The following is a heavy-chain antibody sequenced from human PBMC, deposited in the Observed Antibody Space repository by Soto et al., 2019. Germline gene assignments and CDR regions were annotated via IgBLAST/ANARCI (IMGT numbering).Heavy chain of an antibody. J-gene: IGHJ5*02. CDR1: GFTFSSYG. D-gene: IGHD3-10*01. CDR2: IWYDGSNK. V-gene: IGHV3-33*01. CDR3: AREVRGGHVNWFDP. Sequence: QVQLVESGGGVVQTGRSLRLSCAASGFTFSSYGMHWVRQAPGKGLEWVAVIWYDGSNKYYADSVKGRFTISRDNSKNTLYLQMNSLRAEDTAVYYCAREVRGGHVNWFDPWGQGTLVTVSS.